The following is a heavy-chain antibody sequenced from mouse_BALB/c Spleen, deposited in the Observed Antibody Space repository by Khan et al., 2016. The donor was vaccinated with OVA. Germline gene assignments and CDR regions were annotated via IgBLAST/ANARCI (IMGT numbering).Heavy chain of an antibody. Sequence: QVQLQQSGAELMKPGASVKISCKATGYTFSSYWIEWVKQRPGHGLEWIGEILPGRGNINYNEKFKGKATFTADTSSNIAYMQLNSLTSEDSAVYYCARGAGTTYGMDYWGQGTSGTVSS. V-gene: IGHV1-9*01. D-gene: IGHD4-1*01. J-gene: IGHJ4*01. CDR1: GYTFSSYW. CDR3: ARGAGTTYGMDY. CDR2: ILPGRGNI.